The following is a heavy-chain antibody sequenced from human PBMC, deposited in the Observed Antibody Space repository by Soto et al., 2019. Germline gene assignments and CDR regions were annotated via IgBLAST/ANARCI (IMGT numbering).Heavy chain of an antibody. CDR2: ISYDGSNK. CDR3: AKEGPYAGAMYYFDY. D-gene: IGHD1-26*01. Sequence: GGSLRLSCAASGFTFSSYGMHWVRQAPGKGLEWVAVISYDGSNKYYADSVKGRFTISRDNSKNTLYLQMNSLRAEDTAVYYCAKEGPYAGAMYYFDYWGQGTLVTVSS. CDR1: GFTFSSYG. J-gene: IGHJ4*02. V-gene: IGHV3-30*18.